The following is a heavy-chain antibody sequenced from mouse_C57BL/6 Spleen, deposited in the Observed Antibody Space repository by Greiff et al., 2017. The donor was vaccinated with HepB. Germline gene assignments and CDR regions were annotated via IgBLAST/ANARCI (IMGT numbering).Heavy chain of an antibody. CDR2: IDPSDSYT. D-gene: IGHD1-1*01. J-gene: IGHJ2*01. CDR3: ARDYYGSRGFDY. V-gene: IGHV1-59*01. Sequence: QVQLKQPGAELVRPGTSVKLSCKASGYTFTSYWMHWVKQRPGQGLEWIGVIDPSDSYTNYNQKFKGKATLTVDTSSSTAYMQLSSLTSEDSAVYYCARDYYGSRGFDYWGQGTTLTVSS. CDR1: GYTFTSYW.